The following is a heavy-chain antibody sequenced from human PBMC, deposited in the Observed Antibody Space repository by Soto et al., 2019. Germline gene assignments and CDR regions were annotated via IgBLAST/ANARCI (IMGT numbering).Heavy chain of an antibody. Sequence: QAQLVESGGGEVQPGRSLRLSCAASGFTVKSYGMHWVRQAPGKGLEWVAVISYDGSYQYYSESVKGRFTISRDNSKKTLNLQMNSLRVEDSAMYYCAQDGRSGSVTRPDHWGQGTLVTVSS. V-gene: IGHV3-30*18. D-gene: IGHD1-26*01. CDR2: ISYDGSYQ. CDR1: GFTVKSYG. J-gene: IGHJ4*02. CDR3: AQDGRSGSVTRPDH.